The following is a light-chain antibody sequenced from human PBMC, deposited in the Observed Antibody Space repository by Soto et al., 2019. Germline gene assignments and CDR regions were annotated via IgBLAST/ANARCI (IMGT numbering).Light chain of an antibody. CDR3: HQYNYWPPET. J-gene: IGKJ1*01. CDR1: QTFSRN. Sequence: EMVLTQSPATLSVSLGETATLSCRTSQTFSRNLAWYQHKPGQPPRLLIYAASTRVTGIPARFSGSRSGSEFTLTIGSVQSEDCAVYYCHQYNYWPPETFGQGTKVDIK. CDR2: AAS. V-gene: IGKV3-15*01.